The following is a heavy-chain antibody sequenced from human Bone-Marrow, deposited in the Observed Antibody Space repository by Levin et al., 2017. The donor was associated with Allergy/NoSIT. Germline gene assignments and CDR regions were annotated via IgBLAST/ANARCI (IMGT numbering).Heavy chain of an antibody. CDR2: ISYDGRTE. V-gene: IGHV3-30*04. Sequence: SCAASGFTFSSHAMHWVRQAPGEGLEWVAVISYDGRTEYYADSVKGRFTISRDSSTHTLYLQMNGLRAVDTAIYYCARGTIFGAYYGLDVWGQGTTVTVSS. CDR3: ARGTIFGAYYGLDV. J-gene: IGHJ6*02. CDR1: GFTFSSHA. D-gene: IGHD3-3*01.